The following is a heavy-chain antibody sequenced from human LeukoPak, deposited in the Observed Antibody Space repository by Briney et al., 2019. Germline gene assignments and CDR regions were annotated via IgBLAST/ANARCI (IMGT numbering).Heavy chain of an antibody. J-gene: IGHJ4*02. V-gene: IGHV4-31*03. CDR3: ARHTHSGLYYFDY. D-gene: IGHD3-10*01. CDR1: GGSISSGGYY. Sequence: SQTLSLTCTVSGGSISSGGYYWSWIRQHPGKGLEWIGYIYYSGSTYYNPSLKSRVTISVDTSKNQFSLKLSSVTAADTAVYYCARHTHSGLYYFDYWGQGTLVTVSS. CDR2: IYYSGST.